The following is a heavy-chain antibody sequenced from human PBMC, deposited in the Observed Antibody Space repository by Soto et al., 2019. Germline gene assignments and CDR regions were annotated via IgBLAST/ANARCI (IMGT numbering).Heavy chain of an antibody. CDR3: ARGILRPNHYMDV. D-gene: IGHD1-26*01. CDR2: IYDSGSA. V-gene: IGHV4-31*03. J-gene: IGHJ6*03. Sequence: QVQLQESDPGLVKPSQTLSLTCIVSGDSISRGGYFWTWIRQHPGKGLEWIGYIYDSGSAFYNPSLKSRVTMSVDTSKNQFSLNLRSVTAADTAVFYCARGILRPNHYMDVWGKGTAVAVSS. CDR1: GDSISRGGYF.